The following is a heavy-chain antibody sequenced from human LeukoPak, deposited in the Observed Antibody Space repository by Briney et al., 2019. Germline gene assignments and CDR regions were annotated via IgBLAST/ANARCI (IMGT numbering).Heavy chain of an antibody. CDR2: IFTSGST. CDR1: GGSISSGSYY. Sequence: SETLSLTCTVSGGSISSGSYYWSWIRQSAGKGLEWIGRIFTSGSTNYNPSLESRVTISVDTSKNQFSLKLSSVTAADTAVYYCARRPRLTRYFDVWGQGTLVTVSS. J-gene: IGHJ4*02. D-gene: IGHD3-9*01. V-gene: IGHV4-61*02. CDR3: ARRPRLTRYFDV.